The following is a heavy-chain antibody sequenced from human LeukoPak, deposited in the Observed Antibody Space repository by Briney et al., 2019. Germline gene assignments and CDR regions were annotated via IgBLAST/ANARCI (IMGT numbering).Heavy chain of an antibody. V-gene: IGHV3-11*01. CDR3: ALTGDLGQFDY. D-gene: IGHD7-27*01. CDR1: GFTFSDYY. J-gene: IGHJ4*02. Sequence: GGSLRLSCAASGFTFSDYYMSWIRQAPGKGLEWVSYISSSGSTIYYADSVKGRFTISRDNAKNSLYLQMDSLRAEDTAVYYCALTGDLGQFDYWGQGTLVTVSS. CDR2: ISSSGSTI.